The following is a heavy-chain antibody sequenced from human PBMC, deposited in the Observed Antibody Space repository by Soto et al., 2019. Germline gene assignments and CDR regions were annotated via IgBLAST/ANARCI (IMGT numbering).Heavy chain of an antibody. Sequence: WWSLRLSCAASGFTVSSNYMSWFRQAPGKGLEWVSVIYSGGSTYYADSVKGRFTTSRDNSKNTLYLQMNSLRAEDTAVYYCARGYSGSYYGAFDIWGQGTMVTV. CDR3: ARGYSGSYYGAFDI. D-gene: IGHD1-26*01. V-gene: IGHV3-53*01. CDR1: GFTVSSNY. CDR2: IYSGGST. J-gene: IGHJ3*02.